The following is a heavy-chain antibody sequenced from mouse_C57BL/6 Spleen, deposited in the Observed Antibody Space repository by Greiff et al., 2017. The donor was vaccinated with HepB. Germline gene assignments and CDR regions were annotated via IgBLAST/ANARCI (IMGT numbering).Heavy chain of an antibody. CDR1: GFTFSDYY. CDR2: ISNGGGST. V-gene: IGHV5-12*01. CDR3: ARQTDEYFDV. Sequence: EVQLVESGGGLVQPGGSLKLSCAASGFTFSDYYMYWVRQTPEKRLEWVAYISNGGGSTYYPDTVKGRFTISRDNAKNTLYLQMSRLKSEDTAMYYCARQTDEYFDVWGTGTTVTVSS. J-gene: IGHJ1*03.